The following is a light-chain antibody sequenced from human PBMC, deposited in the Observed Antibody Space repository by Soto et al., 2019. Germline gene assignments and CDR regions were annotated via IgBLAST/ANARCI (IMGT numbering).Light chain of an antibody. CDR1: QSISTY. CDR2: GAS. V-gene: IGKV1-39*01. Sequence: DIQMTQSPSSLSASVGDRVTITCRASQSISTYVNWYQQKPGKAPNPLIFGASRLQSGVPSRFSGSRSGTDFTLTISSLRPEDFATYFCQQSFSQPWTFGQGTKVDIK. CDR3: QQSFSQPWT. J-gene: IGKJ1*01.